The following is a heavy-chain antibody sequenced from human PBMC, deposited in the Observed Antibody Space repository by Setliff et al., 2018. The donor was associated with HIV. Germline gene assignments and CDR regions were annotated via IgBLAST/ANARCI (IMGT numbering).Heavy chain of an antibody. CDR3: ARLSLSLVRGIINSGDRFFDY. CDR1: GGSISSYY. D-gene: IGHD3-10*01. V-gene: IGHV4-4*07. CDR2: IYTSGST. J-gene: IGHJ4*02. Sequence: SETLSLTCTVSGGSISSYYWSWIRQPAGKGLEWIGRIYTSGSTNYNPSLKSRVTMSVDTSKNQFSLKVSSVTAADTAVYYCARLSLSLVRGIINSGDRFFDYWGQGSLVTVSS.